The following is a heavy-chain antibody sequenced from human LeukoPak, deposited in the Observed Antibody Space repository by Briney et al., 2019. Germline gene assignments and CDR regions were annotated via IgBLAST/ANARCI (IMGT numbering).Heavy chain of an antibody. CDR3: ARDPGGQGVGDAFDI. Sequence: TLSLTCTVSGGFISSGGYYWSWIRQHPGKGLEWIGYIYYSGSTYYNPSLKSRVTISVDTSKNQFSLKLSSVTAADTAVYYCARDPGGQGVGDAFDIWGQGTMVTVSS. V-gene: IGHV4-31*03. D-gene: IGHD3-16*01. CDR1: GGFISSGGYY. CDR2: IYYSGST. J-gene: IGHJ3*02.